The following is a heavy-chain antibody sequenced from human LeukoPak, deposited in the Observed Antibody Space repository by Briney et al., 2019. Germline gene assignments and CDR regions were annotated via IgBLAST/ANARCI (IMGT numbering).Heavy chain of an antibody. D-gene: IGHD2-8*01. CDR1: GYTFITYD. CDR2: LNPNNGHI. Sequence: GASVKVSCKASGYTFITYDILWVRQAAGQGLEWMGWLNPNNGHIGCTEKFQGRVTMTMDTSISTAYMELRSLRSDDTAVYYCARGQWFRSLVGYCANGICYPGYWGQGTLVTVSS. CDR3: ARGQWFRSLVGYCANGICYPGY. J-gene: IGHJ4*02. V-gene: IGHV1-8*01.